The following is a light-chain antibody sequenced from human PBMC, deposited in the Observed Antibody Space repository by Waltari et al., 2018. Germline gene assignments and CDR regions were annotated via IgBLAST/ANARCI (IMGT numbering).Light chain of an antibody. CDR2: GAS. Sequence: EIVLTQSPGSLSSSPGVRVTLSCRASQSVSRALAWYQQKPGQAPRLLIFGASNRATGIPDRFSGSGSETDFSLTISRLEPGDFAVYYCQHYVRLPATFGRGTKVEIK. J-gene: IGKJ1*01. V-gene: IGKV3-20*01. CDR3: QHYVRLPAT. CDR1: QSVSRA.